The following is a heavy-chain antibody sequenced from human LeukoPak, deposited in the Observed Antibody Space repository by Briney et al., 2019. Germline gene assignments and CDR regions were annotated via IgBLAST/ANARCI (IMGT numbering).Heavy chain of an antibody. Sequence: ASVKVSCMASGYTFTGSYIHWVRQAPGQGLEWMGWIYPNSGGTNYAQKFQGRVTMTRDTSISTAYMELSRLRSDDTAVYYCARRVTGTTVVVTVAWFHPWGQGTLVTVSS. CDR3: ARRVTGTTVVVTVAWFHP. V-gene: IGHV1-2*02. D-gene: IGHD3-22*01. CDR1: GYTFTGSY. J-gene: IGHJ5*02. CDR2: IYPNSGGT.